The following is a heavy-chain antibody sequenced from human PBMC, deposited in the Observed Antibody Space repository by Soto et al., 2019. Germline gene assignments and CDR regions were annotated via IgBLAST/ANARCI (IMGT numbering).Heavy chain of an antibody. D-gene: IGHD3-3*01. CDR3: ARTYYDFWSDY. CDR2: IYYSGST. CDR1: GGSISSGICY. Sequence: SETLSVTCPVSGGSISSGICYWNWIRQPPGKGLEWIGYIYYSGSTNYNPSLKSRVTISVDTSKNQFSLKLSSVTAADTAVYYCARTYYDFWSDYWGQGTLVTVSS. J-gene: IGHJ4*02. V-gene: IGHV4-61*01.